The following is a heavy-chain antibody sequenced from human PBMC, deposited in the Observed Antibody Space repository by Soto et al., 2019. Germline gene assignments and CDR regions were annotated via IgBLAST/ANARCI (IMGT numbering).Heavy chain of an antibody. D-gene: IGHD1-26*01. J-gene: IGHJ4*02. CDR2: YDPEKGEK. CDR1: GYTITELS. V-gene: IGHV1-24*01. CDR3: ATGDRGRYYYFDY. Sequence: QVQLVQSGPEVKKPGASVKVSCKVSGYTITELSIHWVRQDPEKGLEWMGGYDPEKGEKVYTQRFQGRVTMTEDSPTDTAYMELGSLRSDDTAVYYCATGDRGRYYYFDYWGQGTLVTVSS.